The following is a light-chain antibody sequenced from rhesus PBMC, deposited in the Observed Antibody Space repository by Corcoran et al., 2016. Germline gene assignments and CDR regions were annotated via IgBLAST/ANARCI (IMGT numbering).Light chain of an antibody. CDR3: LQHNSYPYS. Sequence: DIQMTQSPSSLSASVGDTVTITCRASQGISSYLNWFQQKPGKAPKLLIYAASSLESGVPSRFSGSGSWTEFTLTISSLQPEDIAAYYCLQHNSYPYSFGQGTKVEIK. V-gene: IGKV1-28*01. CDR2: AAS. CDR1: QGISSY. J-gene: IGKJ2*01.